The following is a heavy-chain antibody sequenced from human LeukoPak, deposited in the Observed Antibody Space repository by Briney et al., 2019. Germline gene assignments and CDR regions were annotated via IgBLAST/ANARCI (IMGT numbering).Heavy chain of an antibody. Sequence: GGSLRLSCAASGFTFNNYGMYWVRQSPGKGLEWVTFIRHDGSNKYDADSVKGRFTISRGNSKNTLYLQMNSLRPEDTAVYYCAKAAGITLAGEYPDWGQGTLVTVSS. CDR1: GFTFNNYG. V-gene: IGHV3-30*02. D-gene: IGHD6-19*01. CDR2: IRHDGSNK. J-gene: IGHJ4*02. CDR3: AKAAGITLAGEYPD.